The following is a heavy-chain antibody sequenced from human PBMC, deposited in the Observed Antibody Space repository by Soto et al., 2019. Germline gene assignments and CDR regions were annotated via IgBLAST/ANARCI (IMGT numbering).Heavy chain of an antibody. V-gene: IGHV3-30*03. Sequence: GGSLRLSCVASGFTFSSYGMHWVRQAPGKGLEWVAIISYDGSNTYYADSVKGRFTISRDNSKNTLYLQMNSLRAEDTSVYYCARARGIAAAGVNWFDPWGQGTLVTVSS. CDR1: GFTFSSYG. J-gene: IGHJ5*02. D-gene: IGHD6-13*01. CDR2: ISYDGSNT. CDR3: ARARGIAAAGVNWFDP.